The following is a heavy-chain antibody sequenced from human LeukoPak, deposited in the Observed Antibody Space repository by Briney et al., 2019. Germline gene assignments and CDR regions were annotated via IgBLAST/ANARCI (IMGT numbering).Heavy chain of an antibody. Sequence: GGSLRLSCAASGFTFKLYWMHWVRHVPGKRPVWVSRINDDGSDTVYADSVRGRFTTSRDDAKNTVYLQMNNLRAEDTAVYHCVRGGPSTWSWGQGTLVTVSS. CDR1: GFTFKLYW. D-gene: IGHD2-15*01. CDR2: INDDGSDT. CDR3: VRGGPSTWS. J-gene: IGHJ5*02. V-gene: IGHV3-74*01.